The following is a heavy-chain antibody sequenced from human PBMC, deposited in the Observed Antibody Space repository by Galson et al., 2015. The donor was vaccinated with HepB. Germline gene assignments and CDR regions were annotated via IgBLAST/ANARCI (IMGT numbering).Heavy chain of an antibody. J-gene: IGHJ4*02. CDR2: TYCRSKWNN. Sequence: CAISGDSVSSNSVTWNWIRQSPSRGLEWLGRTYCRSKWNNDYAVSMKGRININPDTSKNQFSLQLNSVTAEDTAVYYCARAYCGVDCSYFDYWGQGTLVTVSP. CDR3: ARAYCGVDCSYFDY. D-gene: IGHD2-21*01. CDR1: GDSVSSNSVT. V-gene: IGHV6-1*01.